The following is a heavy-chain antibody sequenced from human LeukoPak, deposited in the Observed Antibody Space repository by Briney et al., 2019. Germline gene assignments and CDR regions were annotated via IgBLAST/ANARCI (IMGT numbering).Heavy chain of an antibody. D-gene: IGHD5-12*01. CDR3: ARVEARGYSGYDYDYYYGMDV. J-gene: IGHJ6*02. V-gene: IGHV1-18*01. CDR1: GYTYTSYG. Sequence: ASVKVSCKASGYTYTSYGISWVRQSPGQGLEWMGWISAYNGNTNYAQKLQGRVTMTTDTSTSTAYMELRSLRSGDTAVYYCARVEARGYSGYDYDYYYGMDVWGQGTTVTVSS. CDR2: ISAYNGNT.